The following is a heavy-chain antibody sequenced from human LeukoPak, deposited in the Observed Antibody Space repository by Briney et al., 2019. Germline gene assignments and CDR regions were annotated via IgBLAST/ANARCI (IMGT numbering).Heavy chain of an antibody. J-gene: IGHJ4*02. V-gene: IGHV1-69*13. CDR2: IIPIFGTA. D-gene: IGHD2-8*01. CDR3: ARDRRFCTNGVCYQYYFDS. CDR1: GGTFISYA. Sequence: SVKVSCKASGGTFISYAISWVRQAPGQGREGMGGIIPIFGTANYAQKFQGRGTNTGDENTRTDYMEVRRLRDEGTAVYYCARDRRFCTNGVCYQYYFDSWGQGTLATVSS.